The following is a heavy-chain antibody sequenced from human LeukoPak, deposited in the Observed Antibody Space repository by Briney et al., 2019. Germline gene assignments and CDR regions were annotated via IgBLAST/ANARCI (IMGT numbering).Heavy chain of an antibody. CDR1: GGTFSSYA. V-gene: IGHV1-69*01. J-gene: IGHJ4*02. Sequence: GASVKVSCKSSGGTFSSYAISWVRQAPGQGLEWMGGIIPIFGTANYAQKFQGRVTITADESTSTAYMELSSLRSEDTAVYYCARDSPDSSGFDYWGQGTLVTVSS. D-gene: IGHD6-25*01. CDR3: ARDSPDSSGFDY. CDR2: IIPIFGTA.